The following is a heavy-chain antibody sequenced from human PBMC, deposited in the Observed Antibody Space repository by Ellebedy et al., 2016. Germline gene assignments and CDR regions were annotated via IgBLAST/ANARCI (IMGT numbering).Heavy chain of an antibody. CDR3: ARGVGSGWFDP. Sequence: GGSLRLSCAASGFTFSTYAMTWVRQAPGKGLEWVSVISGSGGRTYYADSVKGQFTISRDNSKNTLYLQMNSLRAEDTAVYYCARGVGSGWFDPWGQGTLVTVSS. CDR2: ISGSGGRT. J-gene: IGHJ5*02. V-gene: IGHV3-23*01. CDR1: GFTFSTYA. D-gene: IGHD2-15*01.